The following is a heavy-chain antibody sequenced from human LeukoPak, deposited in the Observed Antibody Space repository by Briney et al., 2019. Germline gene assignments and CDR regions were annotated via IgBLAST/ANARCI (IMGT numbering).Heavy chain of an antibody. Sequence: SETLSLTGTVPGGSISSFYWSGIRHSPGKGLEWIGYIYNTENTNYNPSLKSRVTISVDTSKNQFSLKVKSVTASDTAVYYCASSKPDLDTWGQGTLVTVSS. J-gene: IGHJ5*02. CDR3: ASSKPDLDT. CDR1: GGSISSFY. V-gene: IGHV4-59*08. D-gene: IGHD2-2*01. CDR2: IYNTENT.